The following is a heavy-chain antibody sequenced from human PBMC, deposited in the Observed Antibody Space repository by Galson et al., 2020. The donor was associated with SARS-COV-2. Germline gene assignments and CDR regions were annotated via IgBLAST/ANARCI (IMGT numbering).Heavy chain of an antibody. CDR3: ARRNDDSSLYYFDY. Sequence: SETLSLTCTVSGGSISSYSHYWAWIRQPPGKGLEWIGSMYFGGSAYYNPSLRSRVTISVDTSKNQFSLRLSSVTAADTAMYYCARRNDDSSLYYFDYWGQGTLVTVSS. J-gene: IGHJ4*02. CDR1: GGSISSYSHY. CDR2: MYFGGSA. D-gene: IGHD3-3*01. V-gene: IGHV4-39*01.